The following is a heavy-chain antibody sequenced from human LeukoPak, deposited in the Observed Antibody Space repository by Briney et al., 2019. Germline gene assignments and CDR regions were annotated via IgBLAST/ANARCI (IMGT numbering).Heavy chain of an antibody. J-gene: IGHJ5*02. D-gene: IGHD6-19*01. CDR2: ISGSGGST. Sequence: HPGGSLRLSCAASGFTFSSYAMSWVRQAPGKGLEWVSAISGSGGSTYYADSVKGRFIISRDNSKNTLYLQMNSLRAEDTAVYYCAKDGYSSGWSSNWFDPWGQGTLVTVSS. V-gene: IGHV3-23*01. CDR1: GFTFSSYA. CDR3: AKDGYSSGWSSNWFDP.